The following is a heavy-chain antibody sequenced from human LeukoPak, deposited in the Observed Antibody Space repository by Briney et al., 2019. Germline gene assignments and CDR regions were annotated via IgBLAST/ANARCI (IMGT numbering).Heavy chain of an antibody. CDR3: ARDSRSRGIAVDY. V-gene: IGHV1-18*01. CDR2: LSAYNGST. J-gene: IGHJ4*02. CDR1: GYTFTSYG. Sequence: VASVKVSCKASGYTFTSYGISWVRQAPGQGLEWMGWLSAYNGSTNYAQKLQGRVTMTTDTSTSTAYMELRSLRSDDTAVYYCARDSRSRGIAVDYWGQGTLVTVSS. D-gene: IGHD6-13*01.